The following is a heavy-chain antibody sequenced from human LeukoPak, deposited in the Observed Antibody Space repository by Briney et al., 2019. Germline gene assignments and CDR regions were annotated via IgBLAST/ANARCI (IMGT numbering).Heavy chain of an antibody. CDR1: GFTFSSYA. CDR2: ISGSGGST. V-gene: IGHV3-23*01. CDR3: ARDRYSSGSILDY. Sequence: GGSLRLSCAASGFTFSSYAMSWVRQAPGKGLEWVSAISGSGGSTYYADSVKGRFTISRDNSKNTLYLQMNSLRAEDTAVYYCARDRYSSGSILDYWGQGALVTVSS. D-gene: IGHD6-19*01. J-gene: IGHJ4*02.